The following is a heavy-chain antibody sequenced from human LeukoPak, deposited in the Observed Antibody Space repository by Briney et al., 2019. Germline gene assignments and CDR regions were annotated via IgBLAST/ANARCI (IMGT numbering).Heavy chain of an antibody. CDR3: ARHKTRYCSGGSCYPDAFDI. Sequence: PSETLSLTCTVSGGSISSYYWSWIRQPPGKGLEWIGYIYYSGSTNYNPSLKSRVTISVDTSKNQFSLKLSSVTAADTAVYYCARHKTRYCSGGSCYPDAFDIWGQGTMVTVSS. CDR1: GGSISSYY. CDR2: IYYSGST. D-gene: IGHD2-15*01. J-gene: IGHJ3*02. V-gene: IGHV4-59*08.